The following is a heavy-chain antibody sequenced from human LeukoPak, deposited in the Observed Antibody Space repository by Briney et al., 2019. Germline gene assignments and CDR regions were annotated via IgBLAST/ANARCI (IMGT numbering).Heavy chain of an antibody. Sequence: SVKVSCKASGGTFSIYAISWVRQAPGQGLEWMGGIIPIFGTANYAQKFQGRVTITTDESTSTAYMELSSLRSEDTAVYHCARGLVVPAASDYYYYMDVWGKGTTVTVSS. CDR2: IIPIFGTA. V-gene: IGHV1-69*05. J-gene: IGHJ6*03. D-gene: IGHD2-2*01. CDR1: GGTFSIYA. CDR3: ARGLVVPAASDYYYYMDV.